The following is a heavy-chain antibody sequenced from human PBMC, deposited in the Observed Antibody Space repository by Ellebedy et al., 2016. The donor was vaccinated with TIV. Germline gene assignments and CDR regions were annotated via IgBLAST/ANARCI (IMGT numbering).Heavy chain of an antibody. J-gene: IGHJ6*02. Sequence: PGGSLRLSCAASGFTLSSYAMSWVRQAPGKGLEWVASITPGGASIYYADSVKGRFTVSRDNSRTTVYLQMKSPRADDTAVYYCAKSAGIAVASCMDVWGQGTTVTVSS. CDR1: GFTLSSYA. CDR3: AKSAGIAVASCMDV. V-gene: IGHV3-23*01. CDR2: ITPGGASI. D-gene: IGHD6-13*01.